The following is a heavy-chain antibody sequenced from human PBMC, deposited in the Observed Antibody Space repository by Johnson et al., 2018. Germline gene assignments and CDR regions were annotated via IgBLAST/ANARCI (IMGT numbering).Heavy chain of an antibody. CDR3: SGYDRVDYYYMDV. J-gene: IGHJ6*03. V-gene: IGHV3-48*01. D-gene: IGHD5-12*01. CDR2: ISSSSSTI. CDR1: GFTFSSYS. Sequence: VQLVQSGGGLVQPGGSLRLSCAASGFTFSSYSMNWVRQAPGKGLEWVSYISSSSSTIYYADSVKGRFPISRDNAKNSLYLQMNSLRAEDTAVGGYSGYDRVDYYYMDVWGKGTTVTVSS.